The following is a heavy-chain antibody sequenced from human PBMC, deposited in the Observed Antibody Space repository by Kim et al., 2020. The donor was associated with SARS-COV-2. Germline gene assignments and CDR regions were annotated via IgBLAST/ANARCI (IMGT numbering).Heavy chain of an antibody. D-gene: IGHD3-10*01. CDR3: ARDGAGATTMVRGVIIKGSYYYYGMDV. Sequence: GGSLRLSCAASGFTFSSYWMSWVRQAPGKGLEWVANIKQDGSEKYYVDSVKGRFTISRDNAKNSLYLQMNSLRAEDTAVYYCARDGAGATTMVRGVIIKGSYYYYGMDVWGQGTTVTVSS. V-gene: IGHV3-7*03. CDR1: GFTFSSYW. J-gene: IGHJ6*02. CDR2: IKQDGSEK.